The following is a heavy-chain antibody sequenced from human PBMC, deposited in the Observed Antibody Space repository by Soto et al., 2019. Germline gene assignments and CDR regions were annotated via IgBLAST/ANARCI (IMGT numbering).Heavy chain of an antibody. Sequence: QVQLVESGGGVVQPGRSLRLSCAASGFTFSSYGMHWVRQAPGKGLEGVAVIGYDGSNKSYADSVKGRFTISRDNSKDALYLPMNSSRAEDTAVYYCARAGATVRGVEILSDSWGRGPLVTVSS. CDR2: IGYDGSNK. CDR3: ARAGATVRGVEILSDS. D-gene: IGHD3-10*01. CDR1: GFTFSSYG. J-gene: IGHJ4*02. V-gene: IGHV3-33*01.